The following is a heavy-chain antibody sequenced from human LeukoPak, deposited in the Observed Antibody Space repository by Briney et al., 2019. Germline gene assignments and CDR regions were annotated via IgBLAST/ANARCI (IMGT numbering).Heavy chain of an antibody. CDR3: ARERFMVRGVICDY. CDR1: GFTFSSYS. Sequence: TGGSLRLSCAASGFTFSSYSMNWVRQAPGKGLEWVSSISSSSSYIYYADSVKGRFTISRDNAKNSLYLQMNSLRTEDTAIYYCARERFMVRGVICDYWGQGTLVTVSS. D-gene: IGHD3-10*01. J-gene: IGHJ4*02. CDR2: ISSSSSYI. V-gene: IGHV3-21*01.